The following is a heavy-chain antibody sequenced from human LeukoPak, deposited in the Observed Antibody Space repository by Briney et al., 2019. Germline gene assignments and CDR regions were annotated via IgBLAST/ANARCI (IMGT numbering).Heavy chain of an antibody. J-gene: IGHJ3*02. CDR2: IYYSGST. CDR3: ARVVMDYGDRKDAFDI. Sequence: SETLSLTCTVSGGSISSYYWSWIRQPPGKGLEWIGYIYYSGSTNYNPSLRSRVTISVDTSKNQFSLKLSSVTAADTAVYYCARVVMDYGDRKDAFDIWGQGTMVTVSP. D-gene: IGHD4-17*01. CDR1: GGSISSYY. V-gene: IGHV4-59*01.